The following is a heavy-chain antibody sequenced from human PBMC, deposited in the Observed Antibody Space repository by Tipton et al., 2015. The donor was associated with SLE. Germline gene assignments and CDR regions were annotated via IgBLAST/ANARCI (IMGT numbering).Heavy chain of an antibody. V-gene: IGHV4-59*01. CDR1: GGSISSCY. Sequence: LRLSCTVSGGSISSCYWSWIRQPPGKGLEWIGYIYYSGSTNYNPSLKSRVTISVDTSKNQFSLKPSSVTAADTAVYYCARSQQLSYMDVWGKGTTVTVSS. D-gene: IGHD6-13*01. CDR3: ARSQQLSYMDV. J-gene: IGHJ6*03. CDR2: IYYSGST.